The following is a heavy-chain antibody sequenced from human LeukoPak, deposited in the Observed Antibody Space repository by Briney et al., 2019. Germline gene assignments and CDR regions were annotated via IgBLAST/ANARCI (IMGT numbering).Heavy chain of an antibody. J-gene: IGHJ5*02. Sequence: SETLSLTCTVSGGSISNYYWSWVRQPPGKGLEWIGYIYYSGSTNYNPSLKSRVTISVDTSKNQFSPKLNSVTAADTAVYYCARDSAYSSSSYFDPWGQGTLVTVSS. V-gene: IGHV4-59*01. CDR3: ARDSAYSSSSYFDP. CDR2: IYYSGST. CDR1: GGSISNYY. D-gene: IGHD6-6*01.